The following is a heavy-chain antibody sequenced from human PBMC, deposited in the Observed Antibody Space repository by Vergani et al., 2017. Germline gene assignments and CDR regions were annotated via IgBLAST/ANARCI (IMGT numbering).Heavy chain of an antibody. CDR1: RFNIDDYA. V-gene: IGHV3-9*01. Sequence: EGRLVESGGGLVQPGRSLRLSCSASRFNIDDYAMHWVRQVPGGGLEWVSGITYNSVIMGYADSVKGRFSISRDDSKNSLYLLMSDVRPEDRGLYYCARQQSPEGHDAFDIWGHGTMVTVSS. J-gene: IGHJ3*02. CDR3: ARQQSPEGHDAFDI. D-gene: IGHD4-11*01. CDR2: ITYNSVIM.